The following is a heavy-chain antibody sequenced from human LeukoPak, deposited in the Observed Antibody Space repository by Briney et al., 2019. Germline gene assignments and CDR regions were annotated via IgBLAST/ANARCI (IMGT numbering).Heavy chain of an antibody. J-gene: IGHJ3*02. CDR1: GGSISSYY. Sequence: PSETLSLTCTVSGGSISSYYWSWIRQPPGKGLEWIGYIYYSGSTNYNPSLKSRVTMSVDTSKNQFSLKLSSVTAADTAVYYCASSAHPSAFDIWGQGTMVTVSS. D-gene: IGHD6-25*01. CDR2: IYYSGST. V-gene: IGHV4-59*01. CDR3: ASSAHPSAFDI.